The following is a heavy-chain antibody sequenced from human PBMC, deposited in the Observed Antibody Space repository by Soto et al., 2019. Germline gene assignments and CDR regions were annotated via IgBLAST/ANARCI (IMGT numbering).Heavy chain of an antibody. CDR3: ARQGTVTTEINYYYYMDV. D-gene: IGHD4-17*01. V-gene: IGHV3-7*01. Sequence: GGSLRLSCAASGFTFSSYAMGWIRQAPGKGLEWVANIKQDGSEKYYVDSVKGRFTISRDNAKNSLYLQMNSLRAEDTAVYYCARQGTVTTEINYYYYMDVWGKGTTVTVSS. CDR2: IKQDGSEK. CDR1: GFTFSSYA. J-gene: IGHJ6*03.